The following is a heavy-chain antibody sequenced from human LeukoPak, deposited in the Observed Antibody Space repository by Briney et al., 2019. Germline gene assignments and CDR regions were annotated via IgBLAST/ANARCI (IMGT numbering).Heavy chain of an antibody. V-gene: IGHV3-21*01. Sequence: GGSLRLSCAASGFTFSSYSMNWVRQAPGKGLEWVSSISSSSSYIYYADSVEGRFTISRDNAKNSLYLQMNSLRAEDTAVYYCARDADILDIVVVPAATGIDYWGQGTLVTVSS. CDR3: ARDADILDIVVVPAATGIDY. J-gene: IGHJ4*02. CDR1: GFTFSSYS. D-gene: IGHD2-2*01. CDR2: ISSSSSYI.